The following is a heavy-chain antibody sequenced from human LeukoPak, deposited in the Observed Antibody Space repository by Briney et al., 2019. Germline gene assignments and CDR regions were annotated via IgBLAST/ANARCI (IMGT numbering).Heavy chain of an antibody. CDR2: INHSGRI. CDR3: ARAGSGAAADSFDY. J-gene: IGHJ4*01. V-gene: IGHV4-34*01. D-gene: IGHD3-10*01. CDR1: GGSFSGHY. Sequence: SETLSLTCAVYGGSFSGHYWSWIRQPPGKGLKWIGEINHSGRINYNPSLKSRVTISVDTSKNQFSLKLSSVTAADTAVYYCARAGSGAAADSFDYWGHGTLVTVSS.